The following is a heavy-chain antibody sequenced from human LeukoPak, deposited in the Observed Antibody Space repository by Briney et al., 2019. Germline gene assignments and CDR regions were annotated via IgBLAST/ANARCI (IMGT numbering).Heavy chain of an antibody. J-gene: IGHJ1*01. CDR1: GFSPTTYW. D-gene: IGHD6-19*01. V-gene: IGHV3-7*04. CDR3: SGGSGWTSEF. CDR2: IKEDGSET. Sequence: GGSLRLSCAASGFSPTTYWMNWVRPAPGKGLEWVATIKEDGSETYYVDFVKGRFTISRDNAKNSLHLQMNSLRAADTAVYYCSGGSGWTSEFWGQGTLVTVSS.